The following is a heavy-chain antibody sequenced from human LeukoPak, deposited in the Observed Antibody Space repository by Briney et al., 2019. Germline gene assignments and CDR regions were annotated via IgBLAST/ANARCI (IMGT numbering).Heavy chain of an antibody. CDR1: GFTFSSYA. Sequence: GGSLRLSCAASGFTFSSYAMSWVRQAPGKGLEWVSAISGSGGSTYYADSVKGRFTISRDNSKNTLYLQMNSLRAEDTAVYYCAKSYYDFWSGYFQTFDYWGQGTLVTVSS. D-gene: IGHD3-3*01. CDR3: AKSYYDFWSGYFQTFDY. J-gene: IGHJ4*02. V-gene: IGHV3-23*01. CDR2: ISGSGGST.